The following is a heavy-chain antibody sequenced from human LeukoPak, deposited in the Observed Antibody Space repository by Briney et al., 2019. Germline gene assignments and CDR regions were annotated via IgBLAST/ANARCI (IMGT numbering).Heavy chain of an antibody. Sequence: PGGSLRLSCAASGFTFNYYGMNWVRQAPGRGLEWLAFIRYDGGNKYYADSVKGRFTISRDNSKNTLCLEMNSLRAEDTAVYYCAKRKDASGSYHTQPYFDYWGQGTLVTVSS. D-gene: IGHD3-10*01. CDR3: AKRKDASGSYHTQPYFDY. V-gene: IGHV3-30*02. CDR1: GFTFNYYG. CDR2: IRYDGGNK. J-gene: IGHJ4*02.